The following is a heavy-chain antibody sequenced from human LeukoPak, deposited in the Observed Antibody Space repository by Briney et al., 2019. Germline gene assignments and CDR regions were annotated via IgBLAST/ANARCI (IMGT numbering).Heavy chain of an antibody. CDR2: INHSGST. D-gene: IGHD3-3*01. J-gene: IGHJ6*03. V-gene: IGHV4-34*01. CDR3: ARGANNYYDFWSGYYGSFYYYMDV. CDR1: GGSFSGYY. Sequence: SETLSLTCAVNGGSFSGYYWSWIRQPPGKGLEWIGEINHSGSTNYNPSLKSRVTISVDTSKNQFSLKLSSVTAADTAVYYCARGANNYYDFWSGYYGSFYYYMDVWGKGTTVTVSS.